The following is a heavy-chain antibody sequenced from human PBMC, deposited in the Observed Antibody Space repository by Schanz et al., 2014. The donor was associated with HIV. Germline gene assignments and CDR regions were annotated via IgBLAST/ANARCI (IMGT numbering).Heavy chain of an antibody. V-gene: IGHV3-30*18. CDR2: MSYDGIRK. CDR3: AKDRNHYDSRYRGKGNYYYYYGMDV. D-gene: IGHD3-22*01. Sequence: LQLVESGGGVVQPGRSLRLSCVASGFTFDNYGMHWVRQAPGKGLEWVAVMSYDGIRKNYADSVKGRFTISRDNSKNTLYLQMKSLRPEDTAVYYCAKDRNHYDSRYRGKGNYYYYYGMDVWGQGTTVTVSS. J-gene: IGHJ6*02. CDR1: GFTFDNYG.